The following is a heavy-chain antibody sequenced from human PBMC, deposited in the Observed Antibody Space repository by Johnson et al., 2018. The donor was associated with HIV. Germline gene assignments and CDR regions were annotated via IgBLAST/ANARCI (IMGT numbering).Heavy chain of an antibody. J-gene: IGHJ3*02. Sequence: QVQVLESGGGVVQPGRSLRLSCAASGFTFSSYAMHWVRQAPGKGLAWVAVISYDGSNKYYADSVKGRFTISRDNSKNTLYLQMNSLRAEDTAVYYCARDLMGPIVVDPYAFDIWGQGTMVTVSS. CDR2: ISYDGSNK. D-gene: IGHD2-2*01. CDR1: GFTFSSYA. V-gene: IGHV3-30*14. CDR3: ARDLMGPIVVDPYAFDI.